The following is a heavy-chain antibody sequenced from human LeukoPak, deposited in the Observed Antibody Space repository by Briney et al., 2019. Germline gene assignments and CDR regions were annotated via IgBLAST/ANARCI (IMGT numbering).Heavy chain of an antibody. J-gene: IGHJ5*02. CDR3: ARDVHGDYGSGWFDP. CDR2: IMPLFGTA. CDR1: GGTFINSA. D-gene: IGHD4-17*01. V-gene: IGHV1-69*05. Sequence: ASVKVSCKTSGGTFINSAINWVRQAPGQGLEWLGGIMPLFGTAGYAQKFQGRVTITKDESTRTVYLELTSLTSDDTAVYYCARDVHGDYGSGWFDPWGQGTLVSVSS.